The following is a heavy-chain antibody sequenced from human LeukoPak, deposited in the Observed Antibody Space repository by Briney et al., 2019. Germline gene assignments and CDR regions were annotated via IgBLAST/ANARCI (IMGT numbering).Heavy chain of an antibody. D-gene: IGHD5-12*01. V-gene: IGHV4-34*01. CDR2: INHSGST. J-gene: IGHJ4*02. CDR3: AREQRGYSGYDSNY. CDR1: GGSFSGYY. Sequence: SETLPLTCAVYGGSFSGYYWSWIRQPPGKGLEWIGEINHSGSTNYNPSLKSRVTISVDTSKNQFSLKLSSVTVADTAVYYCAREQRGYSGYDSNYWGQGTLVTVSS.